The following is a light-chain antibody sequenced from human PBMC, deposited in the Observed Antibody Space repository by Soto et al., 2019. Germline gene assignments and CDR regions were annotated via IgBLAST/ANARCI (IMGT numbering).Light chain of an antibody. CDR3: QHYITSLTA. CDR2: GAS. J-gene: IGKJ1*01. CDR1: QSVTSNY. V-gene: IGKV3-20*01. Sequence: EFVLRRSPGTLSLSPGARATLSCGASQSVTSNYLAWYQQKPGQAPTLLIYGASRRATGIPDRFIGSGSGTDFTLTISRLEPEDFAVYYCQHYITSLTALGQGTKVDSK.